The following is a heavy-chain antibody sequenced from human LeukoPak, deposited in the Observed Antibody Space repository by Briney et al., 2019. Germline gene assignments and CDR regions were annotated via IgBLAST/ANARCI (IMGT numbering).Heavy chain of an antibody. J-gene: IGHJ1*01. CDR1: GFTFSSYG. CDR2: IWYDGSNK. CDR3: ARSRGSSWSEYFQH. D-gene: IGHD6-13*01. V-gene: IGHV3-33*01. Sequence: PGRSLRLSCAASGFTFSSYGMHWVRQAPGKELEWVAVIWYDGSNKYYADSVKGRFTISRDNSKNTLYLQMNSLRAEDTAVYYCARSRGSSWSEYFQHWGQGTLVTVSS.